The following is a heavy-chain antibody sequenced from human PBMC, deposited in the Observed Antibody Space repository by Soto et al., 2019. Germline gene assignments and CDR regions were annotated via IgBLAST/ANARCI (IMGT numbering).Heavy chain of an antibody. CDR3: EKSGGASPYDLGY. D-gene: IGHD1-26*01. CDR2: ISVSGGGT. V-gene: IGHV3-23*01. J-gene: IGHJ4*02. Sequence: EVQLLESGGGLVQPGGSLRLSCAAYAFTFNTYAMGCFRQAPGKGLEWVSAISVSGGGTYYADSVKGRFTISRDTSKNTLYLQMISPRAGGTAVYYCEKSGGASPYDLGYWCRGTLVTFSS. CDR1: AFTFNTYA.